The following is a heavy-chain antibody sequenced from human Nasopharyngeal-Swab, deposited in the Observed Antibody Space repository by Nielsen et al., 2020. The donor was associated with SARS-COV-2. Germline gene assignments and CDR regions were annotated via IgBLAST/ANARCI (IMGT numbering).Heavy chain of an antibody. Sequence: GESLEISWAVSGFTFSSYWMSRVRQAPGKGLEWVANIKQDGSEKYYVDSVKGRFTISRDNAKNSLYLQMNSLRAEDTAVYYCARDRDYAGAFDIWGQGTMVTVSS. CDR3: ARDRDYAGAFDI. V-gene: IGHV3-7*01. CDR2: IKQDGSEK. D-gene: IGHD2-2*01. CDR1: GFTFSSYW. J-gene: IGHJ3*02.